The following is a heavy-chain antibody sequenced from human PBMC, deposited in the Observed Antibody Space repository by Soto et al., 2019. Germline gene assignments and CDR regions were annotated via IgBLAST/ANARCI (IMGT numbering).Heavy chain of an antibody. J-gene: IGHJ4*02. CDR1: PDSLNGHY. V-gene: IGHV4-59*11. CDR2: IFYTGKT. CDR3: ARGAGIVLVPDAIFDS. D-gene: IGHD2-2*01. Sequence: QVQLQESGPGRVKPSETLSLTCTVSPDSLNGHYWSWLRQTPGKELEWIGYIFYTGKTNYNSSLKSRVTMTLDTFENQFSLQLTSVTSADTAIYYCARGAGIVLVPDAIFDSWGQGTLVTVSS.